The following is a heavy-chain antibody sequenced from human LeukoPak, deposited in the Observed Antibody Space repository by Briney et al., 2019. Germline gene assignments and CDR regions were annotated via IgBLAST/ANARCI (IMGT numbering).Heavy chain of an antibody. D-gene: IGHD1-26*01. CDR2: IYGGGST. CDR3: ARDHSGSYQRAFDI. Sequence: GGSLRLSCAVSAFTLSSNYVSWVRQAPGKGLEWVSVIYGGGSTNYADSVKGRFTISRDNSKNTLYLQMNSLRAEDTAVYYCARDHSGSYQRAFDIWGQGTMVTVSS. J-gene: IGHJ3*02. CDR1: AFTLSSNY. V-gene: IGHV3-66*02.